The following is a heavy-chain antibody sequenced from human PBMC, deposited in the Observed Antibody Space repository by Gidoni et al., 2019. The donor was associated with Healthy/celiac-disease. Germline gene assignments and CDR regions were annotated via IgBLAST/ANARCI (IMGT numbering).Heavy chain of an antibody. J-gene: IGHJ2*01. CDR3: AKDTKWPVYWYFDL. CDR1: GFTFSSYA. Sequence: EVQLLESGGGLVQPGGSLRLSCSASGFTFSSYAMSWVRQAPGKGLEWVSAISGSGGSTYYADSVKGRFTISRENSKNTLYLQMNSRRAEDTAVYYCAKDTKWPVYWYFDLWGRGTLVTVSS. CDR2: ISGSGGST. V-gene: IGHV3-23*01. D-gene: IGHD6-19*01.